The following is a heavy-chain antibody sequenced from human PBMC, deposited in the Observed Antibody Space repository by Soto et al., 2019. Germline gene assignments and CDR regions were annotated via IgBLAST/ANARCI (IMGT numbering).Heavy chain of an antibody. V-gene: IGHV4-39*01. D-gene: IGHD5-18*01. CDR3: ARLDTAMVAPNFDY. Sequence: SETLSLTCTVSGGSISSSSYYWGCIRQPPGKGLERIGSIYYSGSTYYNPSLKSRVTISVDTSKNQFSLKLSSVTAADTAVYYCARLDTAMVAPNFDYWGQGTLVTVSS. CDR2: IYYSGST. J-gene: IGHJ4*02. CDR1: GGSISSSSYY.